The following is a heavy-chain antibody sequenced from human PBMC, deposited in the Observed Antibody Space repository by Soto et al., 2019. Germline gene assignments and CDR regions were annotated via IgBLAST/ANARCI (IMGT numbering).Heavy chain of an antibody. V-gene: IGHV3-15*01. CDR3: STELRSHY. CDR2: IKSKSDGETT. J-gene: IGHJ4*02. CDR1: GFTFSNVW. D-gene: IGHD5-12*01. Sequence: SLRLSCAASGFTFSNVWMIWVRQAPGKGLEWLGRIKSKSDGETTDYAAPVKGRFTISRDDSKNTLYLQMNSLKTEDTAVYYCSTELRSHYWGQGTLVTVSS.